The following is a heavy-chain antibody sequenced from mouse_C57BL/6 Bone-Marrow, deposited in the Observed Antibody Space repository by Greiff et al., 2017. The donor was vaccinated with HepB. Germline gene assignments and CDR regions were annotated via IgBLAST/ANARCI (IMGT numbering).Heavy chain of an antibody. D-gene: IGHD4-1*01. CDR1: GYNFTSYW. J-gene: IGHJ3*01. CDR3: ARRRGDWSWFAY. CDR2: IDPSDSET. V-gene: IGHV1-52*01. Sequence: QVQLQQPGAELVRPGSSVKLSCKASGYNFTSYWMHWVKQRPIQGLEWIGNIDPSDSETHYNQKFKDKATLTVDKSSSTAYMQLSSLTSEDSAVYYCARRRGDWSWFAYWGQGTLVTVSA.